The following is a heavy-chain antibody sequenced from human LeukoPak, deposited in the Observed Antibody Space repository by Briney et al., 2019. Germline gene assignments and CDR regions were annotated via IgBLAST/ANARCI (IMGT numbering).Heavy chain of an antibody. J-gene: IGHJ4*02. CDR1: GGSISRYY. CDR2: IYYSGST. D-gene: IGHD5-12*01. V-gene: IGHV4-59*01. CDR3: ARSQERGYSGYDFDF. Sequence: SETLSLTCTVSGGSISRYYWSWIRQPPGKGLEWIGYIYYSGSTNNNPSPKTRFTISVDTSKNQFSLKLSSVTAADTAVYYCARSQERGYSGYDFDFWGQGTLGTVSS.